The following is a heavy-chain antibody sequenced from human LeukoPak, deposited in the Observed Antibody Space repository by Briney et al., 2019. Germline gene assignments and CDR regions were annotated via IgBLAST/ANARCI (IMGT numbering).Heavy chain of an antibody. CDR2: IKEDANEE. V-gene: IGHV3-7*01. D-gene: IGHD2-2*01. Sequence: GGSLRLSCAASGFTFRSYRMSWVRQAPGKGLEWVANIKEDANEEYYVDSVRGRFIISRDNAKNSLFLQMYSLGADDTAVYYCARAGYCTSNSCYSPNFYYMDVWGKGTTVAVSS. J-gene: IGHJ6*03. CDR3: ARAGYCTSNSCYSPNFYYMDV. CDR1: GFTFRSYR.